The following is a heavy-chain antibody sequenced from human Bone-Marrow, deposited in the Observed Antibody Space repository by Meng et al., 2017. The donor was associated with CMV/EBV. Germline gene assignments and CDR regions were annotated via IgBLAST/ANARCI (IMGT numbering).Heavy chain of an antibody. Sequence: GESLKISCVASGFTLSTSTINWVRQAPGKGLEWVSSIGGSGASTYYADSVKGRFTISRDNSKNTLYLQMNSLRADDTAGYYCAKVPDGYFWSGYPDYWGQGMLVTVSS. CDR3: AKVPDGYFWSGYPDY. J-gene: IGHJ4*02. CDR1: GFTLSTST. D-gene: IGHD3-3*01. CDR2: IGGSGAST. V-gene: IGHV3-23*01.